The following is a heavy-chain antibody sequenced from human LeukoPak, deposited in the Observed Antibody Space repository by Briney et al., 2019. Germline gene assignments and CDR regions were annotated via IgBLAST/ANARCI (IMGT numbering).Heavy chain of an antibody. CDR1: GYTFTSYA. D-gene: IGHD3-22*01. J-gene: IGHJ4*02. CDR2: INAGNGNT. CDR3: ARVSASGYYAY. V-gene: IGHV1-3*01. Sequence: ASVKVSCKASGYTFTSYAIHWVRQAPGQRLEWMGWINAGNGNTKYSQKFQGRVTITRDTSASTAYMELSSLRSEDTAVYYCARVSASGYYAYWGQGTLVTVSS.